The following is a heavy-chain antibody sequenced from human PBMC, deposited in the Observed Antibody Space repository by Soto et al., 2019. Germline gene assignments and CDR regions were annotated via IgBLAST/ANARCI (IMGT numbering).Heavy chain of an antibody. CDR1: GFTFSSYS. D-gene: IGHD2-15*01. V-gene: IGHV3-48*01. CDR3: ARGGSHGY. CDR2: ISSTSSPL. J-gene: IGHJ4*02. Sequence: GGSLRLSCAASGFTFSSYSMNWVRQAPGKGLEWISFISSTSSPLYYADSVKGRFTISRDNAKNSLYLQMNSLRVEDTAMYYCARGGSHGYWGQGTLVTVSS.